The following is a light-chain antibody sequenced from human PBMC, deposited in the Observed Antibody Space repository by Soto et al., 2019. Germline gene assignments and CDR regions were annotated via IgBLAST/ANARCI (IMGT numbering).Light chain of an antibody. CDR2: GAS. CDR1: QTINNN. CDR3: QQYNTWPWT. V-gene: IGKV3-15*01. Sequence: EVVMTQSPATLSVSPGQRATLSCRASQTINNNLAWYQQNPGQAPRLLIYGASTRATGIPATFSGSGSGTEFTLNISSLQSEDFTVYYCQQYNTWPWTFGQGTKVEIK. J-gene: IGKJ1*01.